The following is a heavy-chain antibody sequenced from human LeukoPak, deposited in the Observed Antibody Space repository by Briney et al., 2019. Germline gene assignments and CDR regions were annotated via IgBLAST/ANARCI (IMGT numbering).Heavy chain of an antibody. V-gene: IGHV4-34*01. CDR1: GGPFSGYY. Sequence: PSETLSLTCAVYGGPFSGYYWSWIRQPPGKGLEWIGEINHSGSTNYNPSLKSRVTISVDTSKNQFSLKLSSVTAADTAVYYCAREKEDTMVRGVIYYMDVWGKGTTVTVSS. CDR2: INHSGST. D-gene: IGHD3-10*01. J-gene: IGHJ6*03. CDR3: AREKEDTMVRGVIYYMDV.